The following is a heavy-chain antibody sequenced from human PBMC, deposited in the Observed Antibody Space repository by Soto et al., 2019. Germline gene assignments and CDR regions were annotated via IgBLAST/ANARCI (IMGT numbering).Heavy chain of an antibody. CDR1: GGSISSGGYY. CDR2: IYYSGST. CDR3: ARLSKGFGY. V-gene: IGHV4-31*03. J-gene: IGHJ4*02. Sequence: SETLSLTCTVSGGSISSGGYYWSWIRQHPGKGLEWIGYIYYSGSTYYSPSLKSRVTISVDTSKNQFSLKLSSVTAADTAVYYCARLSKGFGYWGQGTMVTVYS.